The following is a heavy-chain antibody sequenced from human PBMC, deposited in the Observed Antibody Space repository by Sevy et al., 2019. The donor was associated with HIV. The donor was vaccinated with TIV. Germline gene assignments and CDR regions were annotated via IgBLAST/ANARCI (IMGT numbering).Heavy chain of an antibody. CDR2: ISSSSYI. V-gene: IGHV3-21*01. CDR3: ARDRVVATGFDY. J-gene: IGHJ4*02. CDR1: GFTFSSYS. D-gene: IGHD5-12*01. Sequence: GGSLRLSCAASGFTFSSYSMNWVRQAPGKGLEWVSSISSSSYIYYADSVKGRFTISRDNAKNSLYLQMNSLRAEDTAVYYCARDRVVATGFDYWGQGTLVTVSS.